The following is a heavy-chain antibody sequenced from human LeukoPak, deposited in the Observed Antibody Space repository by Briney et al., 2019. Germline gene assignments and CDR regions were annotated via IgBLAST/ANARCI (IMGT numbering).Heavy chain of an antibody. V-gene: IGHV4-59*01. CDR2: IYYSGST. J-gene: IGHJ3*02. D-gene: IGHD3-10*01. CDR1: GGSISSYY. Sequence: SETLSLTCTVSGGSISSYYWSWIRQPPGKGLEWIGYIYYSGSTNYNPPLKSRVTISVDTSKNQFSLKLSSVTAADTAVYYCARYPLWFGELSAFDIWGQGTMVTVSS. CDR3: ARYPLWFGELSAFDI.